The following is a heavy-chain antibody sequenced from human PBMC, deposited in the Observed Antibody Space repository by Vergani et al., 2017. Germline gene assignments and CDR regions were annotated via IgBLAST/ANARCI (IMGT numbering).Heavy chain of an antibody. CDR2: ISYDGSNK. V-gene: IGHV3-30-3*01. CDR3: ARESMVRGVIITYLGWFDP. CDR1: GFTFSSYA. D-gene: IGHD3-10*01. J-gene: IGHJ5*02. Sequence: QVQLVESGGGVVQPGRSLRLSCAASGFTFSSYAMHWVRQAPGKGLEWVAVISYDGSNKYYADSVKGRFTISRDNSKNTLYLQMNSLRAEDTAVYYCARESMVRGVIITYLGWFDPWGQGTLVTVSS.